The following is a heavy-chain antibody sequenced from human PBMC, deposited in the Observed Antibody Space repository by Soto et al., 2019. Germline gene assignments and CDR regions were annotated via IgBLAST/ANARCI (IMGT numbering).Heavy chain of an antibody. CDR3: ARDRKHYYYYGMDV. J-gene: IGHJ6*02. Sequence: EVQLVESGGGLIQPGGSLRLSCAASGFTVSSNYMSWVRQAPGKGLEWVSVIYSGGSTYYADSVKGRFTISRDNSKNTLYLQMNSLRAGDTAVYYCARDRKHYYYYGMDVWGQGTTVTVSS. CDR2: IYSGGST. V-gene: IGHV3-53*01. CDR1: GFTVSSNY.